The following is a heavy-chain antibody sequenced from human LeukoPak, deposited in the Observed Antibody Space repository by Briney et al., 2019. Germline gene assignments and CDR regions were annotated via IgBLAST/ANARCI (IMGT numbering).Heavy chain of an antibody. CDR2: MNPNSGNT. D-gene: IGHD2-2*01. V-gene: IGHV1-2*02. CDR3: ARDKVVVVPAAGYYYMDV. CDR1: GYTFTSYD. J-gene: IGHJ6*03. Sequence: ASVTVSCKPSGYTFTSYDMNGVRQAPGQGGEWRGWMNPNSGNTSYAQKFQGRVTMTRDTSISTAYMELSSLRSDDTAVYYCARDKVVVVPAAGYYYMDVWGKGTTVTVSS.